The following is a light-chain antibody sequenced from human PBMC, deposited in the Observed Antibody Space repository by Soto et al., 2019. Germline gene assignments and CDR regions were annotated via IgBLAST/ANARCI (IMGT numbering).Light chain of an antibody. CDR1: QSVSSNY. Sequence: EIVLTQSPGTLSLSPGERATLSCRASQSVSSNYLVWYQQKPRQAPRLLIYGASSRATGIPDRFSGSGSGTDFTLTISRLEPEDFAVYYCQLRSNWAFGQRTKVDIK. V-gene: IGKV3D-20*02. CDR3: QLRSNWA. CDR2: GAS. J-gene: IGKJ1*01.